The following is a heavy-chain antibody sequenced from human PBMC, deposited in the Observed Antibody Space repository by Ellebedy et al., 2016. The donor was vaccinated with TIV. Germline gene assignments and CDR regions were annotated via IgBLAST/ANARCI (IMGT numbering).Heavy chain of an antibody. CDR2: INHSGST. D-gene: IGHD5-18*01. J-gene: IGHJ6*02. Sequence: MPSETLSLTCAVYGGSFSGYYWSWIRQPPGKGLEWIGEINHSGSTNYNPSLKSRVTISVDTSKNQFSLKLSSVTAADTAVYYCARPDAMDYGMDVWGQGTTVTVSS. V-gene: IGHV4-34*01. CDR1: GGSFSGYY. CDR3: ARPDAMDYGMDV.